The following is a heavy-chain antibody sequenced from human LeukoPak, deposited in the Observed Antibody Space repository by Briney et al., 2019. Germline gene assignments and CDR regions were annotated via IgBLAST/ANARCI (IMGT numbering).Heavy chain of an antibody. Sequence: ASVTVSCKASGYTFTSYAMHWVRQAPGQRLEWMGWINAGNGNTKYSQKFQGRVTITRDTSASTAYMELSSLRSEDTAVYYCAREALDPYYDILTGYYFLDYWGQGTLVTVSS. CDR1: GYTFTSYA. CDR2: INAGNGNT. D-gene: IGHD3-9*01. V-gene: IGHV1-3*01. CDR3: AREALDPYYDILTGYYFLDY. J-gene: IGHJ4*02.